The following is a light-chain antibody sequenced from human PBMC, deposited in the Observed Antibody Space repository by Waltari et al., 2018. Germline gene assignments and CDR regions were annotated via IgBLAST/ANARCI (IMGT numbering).Light chain of an antibody. CDR2: HAS. CDR1: PSIGSS. V-gene: IGKV3D-15*01. J-gene: IGKJ1*01. CDR3: QQYNNWPPGT. Sequence: ETVVTQSPGTPSVSPGERATLPCRTSPSIGSSLAWYQQKPGQSPRLLIYHASTRATGIPARFSGSGSETEFTLTISSLQSEDSAVYYCQQYNNWPPGTFGQGTRVEV.